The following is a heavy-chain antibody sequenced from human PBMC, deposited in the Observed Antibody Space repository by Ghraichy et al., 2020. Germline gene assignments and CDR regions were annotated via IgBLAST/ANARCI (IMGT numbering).Heavy chain of an antibody. J-gene: IGHJ5*02. CDR2: ISYDGSNK. D-gene: IGHD5-12*01. CDR1: GFTFSSYA. V-gene: IGHV3-30*04. CDR3: ARDRGYSGYGNNWFDP. Sequence: GGSLRLSCAASGFTFSSYAMHWVRQAPGKGLEWVAVISYDGSNKYYADSVKCRFTISRDNSKNTLYLQMNSLRAEDTAVYYCARDRGYSGYGNNWFDPWGQGTLVTVSS.